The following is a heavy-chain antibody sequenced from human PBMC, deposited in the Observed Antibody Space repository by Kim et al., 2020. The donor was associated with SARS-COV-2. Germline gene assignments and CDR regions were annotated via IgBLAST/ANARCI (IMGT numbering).Heavy chain of an antibody. CDR3: AKDSGRITMIVVVITGIDY. D-gene: IGHD3-22*01. V-gene: IGHV3-30*02. Sequence: GRFTISRDNSKNTLYLQMNSLRAEDTAVYYCAKDSGRITMIVVVITGIDYWGQGTLFTVSS. J-gene: IGHJ4*02.